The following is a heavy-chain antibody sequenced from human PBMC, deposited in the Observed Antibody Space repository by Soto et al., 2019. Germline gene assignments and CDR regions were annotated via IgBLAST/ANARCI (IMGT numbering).Heavy chain of an antibody. D-gene: IGHD4-17*01. J-gene: IGHJ2*01. Sequence: SETLSLTCTFSGCSISGGVYYWSWIRQPPGKGLEWIGYIYDSGSTYYNPSLKSRVTISVDTSKNQFSLRLSSVTAADTAVYYCAREIIPLTTDWYFDLWGRGTLVTVSS. CDR1: GCSISGGVYY. CDR2: IYDSGST. V-gene: IGHV4-30-4*01. CDR3: AREIIPLTTDWYFDL.